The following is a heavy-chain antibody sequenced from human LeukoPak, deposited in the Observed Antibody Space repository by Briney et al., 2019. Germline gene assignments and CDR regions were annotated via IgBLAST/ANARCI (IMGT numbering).Heavy chain of an antibody. CDR2: ISPNSGDT. CDR1: GYTFTGCY. Sequence: GASVKVSCKASGYTFTGCYIHWVRQAPGQGLEWMGWISPNSGDTNSAQNFQGRVTMTRDTSISTAYMELSRLRSDDTAVYYCARYSTWYYFDYWGQGTLVTVSS. CDR3: ARYSTWYYFDY. D-gene: IGHD6-13*01. J-gene: IGHJ4*02. V-gene: IGHV1-2*02.